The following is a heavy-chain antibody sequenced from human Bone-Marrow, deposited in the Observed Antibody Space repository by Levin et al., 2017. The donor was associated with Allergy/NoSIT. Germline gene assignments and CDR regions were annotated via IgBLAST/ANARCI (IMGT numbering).Heavy chain of an antibody. Sequence: GGSLRLSCKASGSMFTSYWIGWVRQMPGIGLAWMGIIFPADSDTRYSPSFQGQVTISADKSISTAYLQWSSLKASDTAMYYCVRLSDEGFDFWGQGTMVTVSS. V-gene: IGHV5-51*01. CDR3: VRLSDEGFDF. D-gene: IGHD5-24*01. J-gene: IGHJ3*01. CDR1: GSMFTSYW. CDR2: IFPADSDT.